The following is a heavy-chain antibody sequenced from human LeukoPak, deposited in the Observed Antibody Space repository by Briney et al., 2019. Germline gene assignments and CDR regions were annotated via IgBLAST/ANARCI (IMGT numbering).Heavy chain of an antibody. V-gene: IGHV3-21*01. CDR2: ISSSSSYI. J-gene: IGHJ6*03. CDR1: GFTFSSYS. Sequence: GGSLRLSCAASGFTFSSYSMNWVRQAPGKGLEWVSSISSSSSYIYYADSVKGRFTISRDNAKNSLYLQMNSLRAEDTAVYYCARSQEIYGVYYYYYMDVWGKGTTVTVSS. D-gene: IGHD2/OR15-2a*01. CDR3: ARSQEIYGVYYYYYMDV.